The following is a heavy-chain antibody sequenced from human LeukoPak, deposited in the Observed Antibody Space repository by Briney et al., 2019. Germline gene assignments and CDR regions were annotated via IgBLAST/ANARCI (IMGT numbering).Heavy chain of an antibody. CDR1: EYTFTGYY. D-gene: IGHD4-17*01. Sequence: ASVKVSCKASEYTFTGYYMHWVRQAPGQGLEWMGWINPNSGGTNYAQKFQGRVTMTRDTSISTAYMELSRLRSDDTAVYYCARGGGMTTVTKSWFDPWGQGTLVTVSS. V-gene: IGHV1-2*02. CDR3: ARGGGMTTVTKSWFDP. J-gene: IGHJ5*02. CDR2: INPNSGGT.